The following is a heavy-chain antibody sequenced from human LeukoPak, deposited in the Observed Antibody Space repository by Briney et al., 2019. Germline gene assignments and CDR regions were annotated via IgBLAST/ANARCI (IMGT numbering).Heavy chain of an antibody. Sequence: PGGSLRLSCAASGFTFSNYWMHWFRQAPGKGLVWVSRINYDGSTNYADSVKGRFTTSRDNSKNTLYLQMNSLRVEDTAVYYCAKEGEGGYFDYWGQGTLVTVSS. CDR1: GFTFSNYW. D-gene: IGHD3-10*01. CDR3: AKEGEGGYFDY. V-gene: IGHV3-74*01. J-gene: IGHJ4*02. CDR2: INYDGST.